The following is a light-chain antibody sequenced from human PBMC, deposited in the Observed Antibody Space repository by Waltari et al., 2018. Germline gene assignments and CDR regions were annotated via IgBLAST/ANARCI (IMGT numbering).Light chain of an antibody. CDR1: QSVSSN. V-gene: IGKV3-15*01. J-gene: IGKJ4*01. Sequence: EIVMTQSPATLSVSPGESATLSCRASQSVSSNLAWYQQKPGQAPRLLIYGASTRATGIPASFSGSGSGTEFTLTISSLQSEDFAVYYCQQYNNWPPPLTFGGGTKVEIK. CDR3: QQYNNWPPPLT. CDR2: GAS.